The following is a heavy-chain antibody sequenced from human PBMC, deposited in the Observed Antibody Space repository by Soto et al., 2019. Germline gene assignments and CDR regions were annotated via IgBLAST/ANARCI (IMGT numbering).Heavy chain of an antibody. V-gene: IGHV4-59*01. CDR1: GGSISSYY. J-gene: IGHJ4*02. Sequence: SETLSLTCTVSGGSISSYYLSWIRQPPGKGLEWIGYIYYSGSTNYNPSLKSRVTISVDTSKNQFSLKLSSVTAAETAVYYCARDWPVGSSGYYYMIWGQGTLVTVSS. CDR3: ARDWPVGSSGYYYMI. D-gene: IGHD3-22*01. CDR2: IYYSGST.